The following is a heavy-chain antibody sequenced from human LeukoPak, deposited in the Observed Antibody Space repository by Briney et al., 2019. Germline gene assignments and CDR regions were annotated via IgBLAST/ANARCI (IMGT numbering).Heavy chain of an antibody. CDR3: ASAHYFDSSDYYYFDY. D-gene: IGHD3-22*01. Sequence: GASLRLSCAASGFTFSNYPMSWVRRAPGKGLEWVSGISDSGDNTYYADSVKGRFTISRDNSKNTPYLQMNNLRAEDTAVYYCASAHYFDSSDYYYFDYWGQGTLVTVSS. CDR2: ISDSGDNT. CDR1: GFTFSNYP. J-gene: IGHJ4*02. V-gene: IGHV3-23*01.